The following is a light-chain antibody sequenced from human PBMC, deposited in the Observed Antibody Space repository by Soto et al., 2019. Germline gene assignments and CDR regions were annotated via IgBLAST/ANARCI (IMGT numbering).Light chain of an antibody. CDR2: DAS. V-gene: IGKV1-33*01. Sequence: DIQMTQSPSSLSASVGDRVTITCQASQDISNYLYWYQQKPGKAPKLLIYDASNLETGVPSRFSGSGSGTDFTFTISSLQPKDIATYYGQQYDNLRNTFGQGPRLEIK. J-gene: IGKJ2*01. CDR3: QQYDNLRNT. CDR1: QDISNY.